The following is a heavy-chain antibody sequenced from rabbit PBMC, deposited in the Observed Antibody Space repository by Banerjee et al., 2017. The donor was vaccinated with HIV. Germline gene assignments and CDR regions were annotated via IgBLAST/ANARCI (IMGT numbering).Heavy chain of an antibody. CDR1: GFSFSSNYW. CDR3: ARGSGSIYDL. D-gene: IGHD8-1*01. J-gene: IGHJ4*01. V-gene: IGHV1S45*01. CDR2: IYGGSSGNT. Sequence: EESGGGLVKPEGSLTLTCTASGFSFSSNYWIRWVRQAPGKGLEWIASIYGGSSGNTHYASWAKGRFTLSKSSSTTVTLQMTSLTAADTATYFCARGSGSIYDLWGPGTLVTVS.